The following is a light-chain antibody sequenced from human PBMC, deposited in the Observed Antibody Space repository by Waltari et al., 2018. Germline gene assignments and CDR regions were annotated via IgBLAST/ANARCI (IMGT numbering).Light chain of an antibody. Sequence: DTVLTQSPGTLSLSPGERANLSCRASQYVSSSYLAWYQQKPGQATRLIIYGASSRASGIPDRFSGSVSWTYFTLTISRLEPEDFAVYYCQQYGSSPLTFGPGTKVDI. V-gene: IGKV3-20*01. J-gene: IGKJ3*01. CDR3: QQYGSSPLT. CDR2: GAS. CDR1: QYVSSSY.